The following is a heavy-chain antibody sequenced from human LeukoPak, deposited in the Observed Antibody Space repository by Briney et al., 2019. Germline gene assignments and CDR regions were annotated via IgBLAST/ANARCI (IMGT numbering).Heavy chain of an antibody. D-gene: IGHD3-22*01. J-gene: IGHJ5*02. CDR2: LYHSGST. Sequence: SETLSLTCTVSGYSINSGYYWDWIRQPPGKGLEWIGSLYHSGSTYCNPSLKSRVTISVDTSKNQFSLKLSSVTAADTAVYYCARTPYYYDSSGYYQFNWFDPWGQGTLVTVSS. CDR3: ARTPYYYDSSGYYQFNWFDP. V-gene: IGHV4-38-2*02. CDR1: GYSINSGYY.